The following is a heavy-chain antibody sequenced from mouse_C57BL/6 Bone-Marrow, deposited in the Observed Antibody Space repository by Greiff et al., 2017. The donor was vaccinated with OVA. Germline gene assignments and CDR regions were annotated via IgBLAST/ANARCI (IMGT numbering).Heavy chain of an antibody. J-gene: IGHJ4*01. Sequence: EVQRVESGAELVRPGASVKLSCTASGFNIKDDYMHWVKQRPEQGLEWIGWIDPENGDTEYASKFQGKATITADTSSHTAYLQLSSLTSEDTAVYYCTTPAVVATGDYAMDYWGQGTSVTVSS. D-gene: IGHD1-1*01. CDR2: IDPENGDT. CDR1: GFNIKDDY. V-gene: IGHV14-4*01. CDR3: TTPAVVATGDYAMDY.